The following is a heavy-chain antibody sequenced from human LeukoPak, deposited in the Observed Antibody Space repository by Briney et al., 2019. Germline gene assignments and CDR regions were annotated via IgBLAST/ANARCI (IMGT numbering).Heavy chain of an antibody. D-gene: IGHD1-1*01. V-gene: IGHV1-18*01. CDR3: AREVSEYVENNYYGMDV. Sequence: ASVKVSCKASGYTFTGYSMHWVRQAPGQGLEWMGWISAYNGNTNYVQKLQGRVTMTTDTSTSTAYMELRSLRSDDTAVYYCAREVSEYVENNYYGMDVWGQGTTVTVSS. CDR2: ISAYNGNT. CDR1: GYTFTGYS. J-gene: IGHJ6*02.